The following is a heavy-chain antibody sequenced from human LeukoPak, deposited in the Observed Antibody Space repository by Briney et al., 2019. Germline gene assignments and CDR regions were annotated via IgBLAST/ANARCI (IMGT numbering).Heavy chain of an antibody. CDR1: GFTGLTFSDYA. J-gene: IGHJ5*02. V-gene: IGHV3-23*01. D-gene: IGHD5-18*01. CDR3: ASAGIQLWYPNWFDP. Sequence: HPGGSLRLSCAASGFTGLTFSDYAMSWVRQAPGKGLEWVSAISGSGGSTYYADSVKGRFTISRDNSKNTLYLQMNSLRAEDTAVYYCASAGIQLWYPNWFDPWGQGTLVTVSS. CDR2: ISGSGGST.